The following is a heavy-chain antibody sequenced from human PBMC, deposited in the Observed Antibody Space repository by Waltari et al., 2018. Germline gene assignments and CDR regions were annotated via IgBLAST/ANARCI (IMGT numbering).Heavy chain of an antibody. CDR3: ATGGHAASDVYYYGMDV. V-gene: IGHV1-24*01. J-gene: IGHJ6*02. D-gene: IGHD2-21*01. CDR2: FDPEKGET. Sequence: QVQLVQSGAEVKKPGASVKVSCKVSGYTLTELSMHWVRQAPGKGLEWKGGFDPEKGETIYRKKFQGKVTMTEDKSTDTAYMELSSLRSEDTAVYYWATGGHAASDVYYYGMDVWGQGTTVTVSS. CDR1: GYTLTELS.